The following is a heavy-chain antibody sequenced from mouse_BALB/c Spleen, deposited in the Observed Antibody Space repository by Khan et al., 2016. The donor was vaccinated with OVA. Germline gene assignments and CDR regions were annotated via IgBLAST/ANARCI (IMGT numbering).Heavy chain of an antibody. CDR3: ARWAYRYDRYFDV. V-gene: IGHV3-8*02. CDR1: GDSITSGF. D-gene: IGHD2-14*01. Sequence: EVQLQESGPSLVKPSQTLSLTCSVAGDSITSGFWNWIRKFPGNKLEYMGYISSSGATYYSPSLKSRISITRDTSNNQYYLQLNSVTTEDTATDYCARWAYRYDRYFDVWGAGTTVTVSS. CDR2: ISSSGAT. J-gene: IGHJ1*01.